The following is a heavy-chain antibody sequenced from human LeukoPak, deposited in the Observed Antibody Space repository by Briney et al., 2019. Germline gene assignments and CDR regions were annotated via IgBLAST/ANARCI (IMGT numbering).Heavy chain of an antibody. Sequence: ASVKVSCKASGYTFTSYGISWVRQAPGQGLEWMGWISAYNGNTNYAQKLQGRVTMTTDTSTSTAYMELRSLRSDDTAVNCCASDRSRATTGAFDIWGQGTMDTVSS. J-gene: IGHJ3*02. D-gene: IGHD1-26*01. CDR2: ISAYNGNT. V-gene: IGHV1-18*01. CDR3: ASDRSRATTGAFDI. CDR1: GYTFTSYG.